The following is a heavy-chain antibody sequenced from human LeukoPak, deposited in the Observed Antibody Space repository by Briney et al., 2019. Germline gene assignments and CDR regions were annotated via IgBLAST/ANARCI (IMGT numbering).Heavy chain of an antibody. J-gene: IGHJ3*02. Sequence: PGESLRLSCAPSGFTFSSYSVNWVRQAPGKGLEWVSSISSSSSYIYYADSVKGRFTISRDNAKSSLYLQMNSLRAEDTAVYYCARAMEGRSDYGDSDAFDIWGQGTMVTVSS. CDR2: ISSSSSYI. D-gene: IGHD4-17*01. V-gene: IGHV3-21*01. CDR1: GFTFSSYS. CDR3: ARAMEGRSDYGDSDAFDI.